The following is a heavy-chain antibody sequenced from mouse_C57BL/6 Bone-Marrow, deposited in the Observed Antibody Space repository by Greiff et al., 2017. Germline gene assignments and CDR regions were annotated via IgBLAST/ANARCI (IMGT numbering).Heavy chain of an antibody. J-gene: IGHJ4*01. CDR2: ISSGSSTI. D-gene: IGHD1-1*01. CDR1: GFTFSDYG. Sequence: EVMLVESGGGLVKPGGSLKLSCAASGFTFSDYGMHWVRQAPEKGLEWVAYISSGSSTIYYADTVKGRFTISRDNAKNTLFLQMTSLRSEDTAMYYCARTYGSSYVYAMDYWGQGTSVTVSS. CDR3: ARTYGSSYVYAMDY. V-gene: IGHV5-17*01.